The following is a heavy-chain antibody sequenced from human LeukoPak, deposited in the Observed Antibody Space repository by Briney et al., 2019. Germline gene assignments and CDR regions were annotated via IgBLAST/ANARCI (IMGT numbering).Heavy chain of an antibody. D-gene: IGHD1-14*01. V-gene: IGHV4-59*01. J-gene: IGHJ4*02. CDR3: ARDNHSVGFVDY. CDR1: GASISRYS. CDR2: IYHGGST. Sequence: SETLSLTCSVSGASISRYSWSWIRQPPGPGLEWIGYIYHGGSTNYNPSLMIPVTMSVDTSNIQLCLKLSSVTAAETAVYYCARDNHSVGFVDYWGQGTLVTVSS.